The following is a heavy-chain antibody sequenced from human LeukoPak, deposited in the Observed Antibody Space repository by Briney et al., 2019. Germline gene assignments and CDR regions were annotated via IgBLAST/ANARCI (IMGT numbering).Heavy chain of an antibody. CDR1: GFTFSSYA. CDR3: AKGPRGNSYFEY. J-gene: IGHJ4*02. D-gene: IGHD4-23*01. V-gene: IGHV3-23*01. Sequence: PGGSLRLSCAASGFTFSSYAMSWVRQAPGKGLEWVSEITGSGGSSYYADSVKGRFTISRDNSKNTLYLQMNSLRAEDTAVYYCAKGPRGNSYFEYWGQGTLVTVSS. CDR2: ITGSGGSS.